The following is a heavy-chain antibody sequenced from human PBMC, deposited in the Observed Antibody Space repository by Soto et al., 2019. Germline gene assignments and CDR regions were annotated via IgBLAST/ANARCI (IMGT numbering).Heavy chain of an antibody. V-gene: IGHV3-30-3*01. D-gene: IGHD3-16*01. CDR1: GFTFSGYA. CDR2: ISYDGSNK. CDR3: ARGSGGYSYYGMDV. Sequence: QVQLVESGGGVVQPGRSLRLSCAASGFTFSGYAMHWVRQAPGKGLEWVAVISYDGSNKYYADSVKGRFTISRDNSKNTMYLQMNSLRAEDTAVFYCARGSGGYSYYGMDVWGQGTTVTVSS. J-gene: IGHJ6*02.